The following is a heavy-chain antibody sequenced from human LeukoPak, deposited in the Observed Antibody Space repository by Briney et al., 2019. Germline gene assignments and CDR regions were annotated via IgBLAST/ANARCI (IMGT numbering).Heavy chain of an antibody. V-gene: IGHV3-48*03. J-gene: IGHJ4*02. D-gene: IGHD1-26*01. CDR2: ISSSGSTI. CDR3: AKNGVGATWGNYFDY. CDR1: GFTFSSYE. Sequence: GGSLRLSCAASGFTFSSYEMNWVRQAPGKGLEWVSYISSSGSTIYYADSVKGRFTISRDNSKNMLYLQMNSLRAEDTAVYYCAKNGVGATWGNYFDYWGQGTLVTVSS.